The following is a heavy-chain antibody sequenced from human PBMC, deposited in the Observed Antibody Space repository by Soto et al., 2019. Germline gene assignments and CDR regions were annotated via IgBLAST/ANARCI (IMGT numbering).Heavy chain of an antibody. CDR3: ATITMARGLIPPYYGMDV. CDR2: ISPYNGNT. D-gene: IGHD3-10*01. J-gene: IGHJ6*02. CDR1: GYTFTSYG. Sequence: QVQLVQSGAEVKKPGASVKVSCKASGYTFTSYGITWVRQAPGQGLEWMGWISPYNGNTNYAQKRQGRVTMTTNTSASIAYRELRSLRSDDTAVYYCATITMARGLIPPYYGMDVWGQGTTVTVSS. V-gene: IGHV1-18*01.